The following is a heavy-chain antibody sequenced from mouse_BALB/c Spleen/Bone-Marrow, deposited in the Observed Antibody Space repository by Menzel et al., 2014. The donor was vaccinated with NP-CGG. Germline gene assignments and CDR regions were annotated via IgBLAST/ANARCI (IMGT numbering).Heavy chain of an antibody. J-gene: IGHJ3*01. D-gene: IGHD2-4*01. V-gene: IGHV5-9-2*01. Sequence: EVQLQESGGGLVKSGGSLKLSCAASGFTFSNYGMSWVRRTPEKRLEWVATISGGGSYTFYSDSVKGRFTISRDNAKNNLYLQLSSLRSEGTALYYCARHAYYDQTEVSFVYWGQGTLVTVSA. CDR3: ARHAYYDQTEVSFVY. CDR2: ISGGGSYT. CDR1: GFTFSNYG.